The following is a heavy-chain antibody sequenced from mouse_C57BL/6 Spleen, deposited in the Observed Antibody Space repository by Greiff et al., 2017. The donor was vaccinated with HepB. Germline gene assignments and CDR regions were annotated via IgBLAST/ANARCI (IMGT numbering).Heavy chain of an antibody. Sequence: EVKLVESGGGLVKPGGSLKLSCAASGFTFSDYGMHWVRQAPEKGLEWVAYISSGSSTIYYADTVKGRFTISRDNAKNTLFLQMTSLRSEDTAMYYCASYYGSPFDYWGQGTTLTVSS. CDR3: ASYYGSPFDY. J-gene: IGHJ2*01. V-gene: IGHV5-17*01. D-gene: IGHD1-1*01. CDR1: GFTFSDYG. CDR2: ISSGSSTI.